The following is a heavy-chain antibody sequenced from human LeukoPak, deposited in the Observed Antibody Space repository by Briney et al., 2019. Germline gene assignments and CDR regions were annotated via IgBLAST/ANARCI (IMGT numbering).Heavy chain of an antibody. Sequence: ASVKVSCKSSGFTFTEHYIHWVRQVPGQGLEWMGYIGPHSTFTSSPQEFQGRVTMTRDASMSTAYMELTRLTSDDTAVYYCVTEGEGPLSKDFDYWGQGTLVTVSS. CDR2: IGPHSTFT. J-gene: IGHJ4*02. V-gene: IGHV1-2*02. CDR3: VTEGEGPLSKDFDY. D-gene: IGHD2/OR15-2a*01. CDR1: GFTFTEHY.